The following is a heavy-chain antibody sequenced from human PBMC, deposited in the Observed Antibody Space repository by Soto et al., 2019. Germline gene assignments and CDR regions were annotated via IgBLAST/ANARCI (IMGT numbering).Heavy chain of an antibody. V-gene: IGHV1-69*02. J-gene: IGHJ6*02. CDR1: GGTFSSYT. Sequence: QVQLVQSGAEVKKPGSSVKVSCKASGGTFSSYTISWVRQAPGQGLEWMGRIIPILGIANYAQKFQGRVTITADKSXSXAXXELSSLRSEDTAVYYCARADCSSTSCYSYYYGMDVWGQGTTVTVSS. CDR2: IIPILGIA. D-gene: IGHD2-2*01. CDR3: ARADCSSTSCYSYYYGMDV.